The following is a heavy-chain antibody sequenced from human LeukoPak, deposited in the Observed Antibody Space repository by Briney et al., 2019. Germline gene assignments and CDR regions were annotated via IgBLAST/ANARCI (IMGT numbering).Heavy chain of an antibody. V-gene: IGHV3-48*02. CDR1: GFTFSSYG. J-gene: IGHJ2*01. CDR2: INRGSSTI. CDR3: AKDGANYDFWSGYASYWYFDL. Sequence: PGGSLRLSCVVSGFTFSSYGMNWVRQAPGRGLEWVSYINRGSSTIYYADSVKGRFTISRDNAKNSLYLQMNSLRDEDTAVYYCAKDGANYDFWSGYASYWYFDLWGRGTLVTVSS. D-gene: IGHD3-3*01.